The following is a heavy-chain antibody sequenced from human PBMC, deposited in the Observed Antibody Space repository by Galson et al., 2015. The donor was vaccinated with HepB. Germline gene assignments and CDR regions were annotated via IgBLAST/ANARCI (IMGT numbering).Heavy chain of an antibody. Sequence: PRLSCAGSGFTFSNAWLTWVRQSPGKGLEWVGRIKSHTDGGTADYATRLKGRLTISRDDSKNTVYLQMSSLKTEDTAVYYCTTSPVWFGEPQIDYWGQGILVTVSS. V-gene: IGHV3-15*01. D-gene: IGHD3-10*01. CDR2: IKSHTDGGTA. CDR3: TTSPVWFGEPQIDY. CDR1: GFTFSNAW. J-gene: IGHJ4*02.